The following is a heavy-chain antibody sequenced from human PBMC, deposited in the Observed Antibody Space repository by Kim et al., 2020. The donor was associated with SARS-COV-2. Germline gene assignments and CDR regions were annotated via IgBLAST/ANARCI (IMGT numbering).Heavy chain of an antibody. J-gene: IGHJ6*02. D-gene: IGHD3-16*01. Sequence: AQKFQGRVTMTRDTSISTAYMELSRLRSDDTAVYYCARVLGYYYYYGMDVWGQGTTVTVSS. CDR3: ARVLGYYYYYGMDV. V-gene: IGHV1-2*02.